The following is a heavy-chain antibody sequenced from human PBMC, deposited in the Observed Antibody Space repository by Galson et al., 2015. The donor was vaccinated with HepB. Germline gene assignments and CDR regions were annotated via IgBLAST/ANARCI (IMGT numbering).Heavy chain of an antibody. J-gene: IGHJ4*02. V-gene: IGHV3-23*01. D-gene: IGHD1-1*01. CDR3: VKYSVLQLWPRGAYFDY. CDR2: ISGSGGNT. Sequence: LRLSYAASGFTFRNYAMSWARLAPGRGLEWVSSISGSGGNTDYADSVKGRFTISRDNSRNSLYLLMNSLRVEDTAVYYCVKYSVLQLWPRGAYFDYWGQGALVTVSS. CDR1: GFTFRNYA.